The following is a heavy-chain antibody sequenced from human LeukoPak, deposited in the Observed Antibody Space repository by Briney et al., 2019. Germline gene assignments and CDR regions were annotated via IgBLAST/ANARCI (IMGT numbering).Heavy chain of an antibody. CDR1: GGTFSSYA. J-gene: IGHJ4*02. V-gene: IGHV1-8*02. D-gene: IGHD3-10*01. CDR3: ARRHPLLWFGDLDY. Sequence: ASVKVSCKASGGTFSSYAINWVRQATGQGLEWMGWMNPNRGNTGYAQKFQGRVTMTRNTSISTAYMELSSLRSEDTAVYYCARRHPLLWFGDLDYWGQGTLVTVSS. CDR2: MNPNRGNT.